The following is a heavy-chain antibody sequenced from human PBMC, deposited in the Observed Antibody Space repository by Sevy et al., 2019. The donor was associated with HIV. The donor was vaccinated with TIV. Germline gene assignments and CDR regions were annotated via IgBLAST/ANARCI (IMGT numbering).Heavy chain of an antibody. J-gene: IGHJ4*02. CDR2: INPSGGST. Sequence: ASVKVSCKASGYTFTSYYMHWVRQAPGQGLEWMGIINPSGGSTSYAQKFQGRVTMTRDTSTSTVYMELSSLRSEDTAVYYCAREIAYGQPEIYFDYWGQGTLVTVSS. CDR1: GYTFTSYY. V-gene: IGHV1-46*01. CDR3: AREIAYGQPEIYFDY. D-gene: IGHD4-17*01.